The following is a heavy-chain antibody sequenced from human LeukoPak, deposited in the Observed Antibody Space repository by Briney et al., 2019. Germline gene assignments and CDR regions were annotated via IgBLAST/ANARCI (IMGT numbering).Heavy chain of an antibody. CDR2: ISESDGRT. V-gene: IGHV3-23*01. J-gene: IGHJ6*02. CDR3: AKVLSLTQYYWYGMDV. D-gene: IGHD2/OR15-2a*01. CDR1: GFTFSTYA. Sequence: GGSLRLSCAASGFTFSTYAMNWVRRAPGKGLEWVSGISESDGRTYYADSVKGRFTISRDNSKSTLYLRMNSLRVEDTAVYYCAKVLSLTQYYWYGMDVWGQGTTVVVSS.